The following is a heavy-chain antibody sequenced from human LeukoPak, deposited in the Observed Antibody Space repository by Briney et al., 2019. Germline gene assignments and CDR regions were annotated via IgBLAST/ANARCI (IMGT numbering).Heavy chain of an antibody. CDR3: ARRRFSYYYYYMDV. Sequence: SETLSLTCAVYGGSFSGYYWSWIRQPPGKGLEWIGEINHSGSTNYNPSLKSRVTISVDTSKNQFSLKLSSVTAADTAVYYCARRRFSYYYYYMDVWGKGTTVTISS. CDR1: GGSFSGYY. V-gene: IGHV4-34*01. J-gene: IGHJ6*03. CDR2: INHSGST. D-gene: IGHD2/OR15-2a*01.